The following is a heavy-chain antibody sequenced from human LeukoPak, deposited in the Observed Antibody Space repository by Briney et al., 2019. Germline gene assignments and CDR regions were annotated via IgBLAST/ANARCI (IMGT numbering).Heavy chain of an antibody. V-gene: IGHV4-38-2*02. Sequence: SVTLSLTCTVSGYSISSGYYWGWIRQPPGKGLEWIGSIYYSGSTYYNPSLKSRVTISVDTSKNQFSLKLSSVTAADTAVYYCARHVVATIPLGNYFDYWGQGTLVTVSS. CDR1: GYSISSGYY. J-gene: IGHJ4*02. D-gene: IGHD5-12*01. CDR3: ARHVVATIPLGNYFDY. CDR2: IYYSGST.